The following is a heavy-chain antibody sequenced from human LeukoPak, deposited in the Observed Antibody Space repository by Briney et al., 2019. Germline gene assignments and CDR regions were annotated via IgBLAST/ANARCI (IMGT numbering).Heavy chain of an antibody. CDR2: ISSSSSTI. CDR3: ARDRLGYMDV. V-gene: IGHV3-48*01. CDR1: GFTFSSYS. J-gene: IGHJ6*03. Sequence: GGSLRLSCAASGFTFSSYSMNWVRQAPGKGLEWVSYISSSSSTIYYADSVKGRFTISRDNAKNSLYLQMNSLRAEDTAVYYCARDRLGYMDVWGKGTTVTVSS. D-gene: IGHD3-22*01.